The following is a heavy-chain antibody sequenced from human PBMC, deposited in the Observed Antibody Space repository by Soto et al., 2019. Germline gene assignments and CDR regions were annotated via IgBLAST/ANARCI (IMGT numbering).Heavy chain of an antibody. CDR1: GYTFTNYA. D-gene: IGHD4-4*01. V-gene: IGHV1-3*01. CDR2: INAGNGNT. J-gene: IGHJ6*03. Sequence: ASVKVSCKASGYTFTNYAMHWVRQAPGQRLEWMGWINAGNGNTKYSQKFQGRVTITRDTSASTAYMELSSLRSEDTAVYYCAREVGYSNYYYYYYYMDVWGKGTTVTVSS. CDR3: AREVGYSNYYYYYYYMDV.